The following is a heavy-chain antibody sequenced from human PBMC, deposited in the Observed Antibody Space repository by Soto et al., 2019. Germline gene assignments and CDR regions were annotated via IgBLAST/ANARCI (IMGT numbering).Heavy chain of an antibody. CDR2: INHSGST. J-gene: IGHJ4*02. CDR1: GGSFSGYY. CDR3: ARSTTIFGVGGNY. Sequence: SETLSLTCAVYGGSFSGYYWSWICQPPGKGLEWIGEINHSGSTNYNPSLKSRVTISVDTSKNQFSLKLSSVTAADTAVYYCARSTTIFGVGGNYWGQGTLVTVSS. V-gene: IGHV4-34*01. D-gene: IGHD3-3*01.